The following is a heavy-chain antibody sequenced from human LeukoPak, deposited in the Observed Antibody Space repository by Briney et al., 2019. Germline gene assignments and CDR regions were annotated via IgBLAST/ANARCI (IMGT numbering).Heavy chain of an antibody. D-gene: IGHD2-2*01. CDR3: ARDRLDIVVVPAAMTHYSYYYMDV. J-gene: IGHJ6*03. CDR2: IYSGGST. V-gene: IGHV3-53*01. CDR1: GFTVSSNY. Sequence: GGSLRLSCAASGFTVSSNYMSRVRQAPGKGLEWVSVIYSGGSTYYADSVKGRFTISRDNSKNTLYLQMNSLRAEDTAVYYCARDRLDIVVVPAAMTHYSYYYMDVCGEGTTVTVSS.